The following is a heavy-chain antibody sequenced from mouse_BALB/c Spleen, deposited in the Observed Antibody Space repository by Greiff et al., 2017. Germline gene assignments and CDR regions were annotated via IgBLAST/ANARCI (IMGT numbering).Heavy chain of an antibody. CDR1: GFTFSDYY. J-gene: IGHJ3*01. CDR2: ISDGGSYT. D-gene: IGHD2-1*01. Sequence: EEQGVESGGGLVKPGGSLKLSCAASGFTFSDYYMYWVRQTPEKRLEWVATISDGGSYTYYPDSVKGRFTISRDNAKNNLYLQMSSLKSEDTAMYYCARDNGNYGGFAYWGQGTLVTVSA. CDR3: ARDNGNYGGFAY. V-gene: IGHV5-4*02.